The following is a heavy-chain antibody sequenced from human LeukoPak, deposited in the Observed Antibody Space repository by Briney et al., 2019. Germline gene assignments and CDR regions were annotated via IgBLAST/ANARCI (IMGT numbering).Heavy chain of an antibody. CDR2: IYYSGST. V-gene: IGHV4-31*03. CDR3: ASGGYSYGFDY. CDR1: GGSISSGGYY. J-gene: IGHJ4*02. Sequence: SETPSLTCTVSGGSISSGGYYWSWIRQHPGKGLEWIGYIYYSGSTYYNPSLKSRVAISVDTSKNQFSLKLSSVTAADTAMYYCASGGYSYGFDYWGQGTLVTVSS. D-gene: IGHD5-18*01.